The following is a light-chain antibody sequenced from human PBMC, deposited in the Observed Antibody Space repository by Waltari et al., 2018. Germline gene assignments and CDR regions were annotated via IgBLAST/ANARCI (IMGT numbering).Light chain of an antibody. CDR1: QTIISW. V-gene: IGKV1-5*03. CDR2: RAT. Sequence: DIQMTQSPSTLSASIGDRVTITCRASQTIISWLAWYQQKPGQAPRLLIYRATALETGGPSRFSGTGSGTEFTLTINGLQPDDSATYFCQQYDSFWSFGQGTKVEVK. CDR3: QQYDSFWS. J-gene: IGKJ1*01.